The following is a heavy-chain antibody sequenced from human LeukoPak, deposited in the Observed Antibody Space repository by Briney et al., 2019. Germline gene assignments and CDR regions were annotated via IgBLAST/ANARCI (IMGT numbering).Heavy chain of an antibody. CDR2: INHSGST. CDR1: GGSFSGYY. V-gene: IGHV4-34*01. D-gene: IGHD3-22*01. Sequence: SETLSLTCAVYGGSFSGYYWSWIRQPPGKGLEWIGEINHSGSTNYNPSLKSRVTISVDTSKNQFSLKLSSVTAADTAVYYCARGRPYDSSGYYLFDYWGQGTPVTVSS. CDR3: ARGRPYDSSGYYLFDY. J-gene: IGHJ4*02.